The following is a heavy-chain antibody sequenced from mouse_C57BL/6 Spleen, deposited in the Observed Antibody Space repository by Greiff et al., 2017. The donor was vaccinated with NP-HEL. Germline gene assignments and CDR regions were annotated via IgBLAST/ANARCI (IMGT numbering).Heavy chain of an antibody. CDR2: ISDCGSYP. J-gene: IGHJ4*01. CDR3: ARDTHYYYGSSTGAMDD. CDR1: GFTFSSYA. Sequence: EVKLQESGGGLVKPGGSLKLSCAASGFTFSSYAMSLVRQTPEKMLAWVATISDCGSYPYYPDTVKGRFTISRDNAKNNLYLQMSHLKSEDTAMYYCARDTHYYYGSSTGAMDDWGKGNSGTVSS. D-gene: IGHD1-1*01. V-gene: IGHV5-4*01.